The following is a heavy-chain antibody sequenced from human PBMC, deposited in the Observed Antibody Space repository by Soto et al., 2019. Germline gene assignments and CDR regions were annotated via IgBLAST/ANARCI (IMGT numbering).Heavy chain of an antibody. V-gene: IGHV1-3*01. D-gene: IGHD6-19*01. J-gene: IGHJ4*02. Sequence: GASVKVICKSSGYSFTSYAMHWVRQAPGQRLEWMGWINAGNGNTKYSQKFQGRVTITRDTSASTAYMELSSLRSEDTAVYYCAREVRGGWYDYWGQGTLVTVSS. CDR1: GYSFTSYA. CDR2: INAGNGNT. CDR3: AREVRGGWYDY.